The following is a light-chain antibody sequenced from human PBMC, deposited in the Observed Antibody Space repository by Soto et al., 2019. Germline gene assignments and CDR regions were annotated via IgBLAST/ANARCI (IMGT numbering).Light chain of an antibody. J-gene: IGKJ2*01. Sequence: DIQMTQSPSSLSASLGDRVTITCRASQTTNNYLHWYQQRPGEAPKLLIYSASDLQTGVPPGFSGSGSGTHFTLTISSLQPEDFDTYYCQQSSSTHHTFGKGTKVDI. V-gene: IGKV1-39*01. CDR2: SAS. CDR3: QQSSSTHHT. CDR1: QTTNNY.